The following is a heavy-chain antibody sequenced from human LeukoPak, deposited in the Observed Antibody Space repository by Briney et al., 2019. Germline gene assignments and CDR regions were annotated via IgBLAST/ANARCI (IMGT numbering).Heavy chain of an antibody. Sequence: GGSLRLSCAASGFTFSSYEMNWVRQAPGKGLEWVSYISSAGGTIFYADSVKGRFIISRDNAKNSLFLQMNSLRAEDTALYYCARDLGSSASYWGQGTLVSVSS. CDR1: GFTFSSYE. V-gene: IGHV3-48*03. D-gene: IGHD6-6*01. CDR3: ARDLGSSASY. CDR2: ISSAGGTI. J-gene: IGHJ4*02.